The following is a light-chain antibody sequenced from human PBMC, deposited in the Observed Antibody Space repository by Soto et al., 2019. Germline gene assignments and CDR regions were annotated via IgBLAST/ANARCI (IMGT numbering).Light chain of an antibody. CDR1: STDFVSYNR. CDR3: SLYTSENTCV. J-gene: IGLJ1*01. CDR2: EAS. Sequence: QSALTQPPSVSGSPGQSVTISCTGTSTDFVSYNRVSWYQQPPGTAPKLIIYEASNRPSGVPDRFSGSKSGNTASLTISGLQAADEADYYCSLYTSENTCVFGTGTKVTV. V-gene: IGLV2-18*01.